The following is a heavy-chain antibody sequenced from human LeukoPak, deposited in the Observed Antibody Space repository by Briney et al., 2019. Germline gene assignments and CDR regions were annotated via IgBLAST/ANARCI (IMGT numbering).Heavy chain of an antibody. CDR1: GFTFSSYA. D-gene: IGHD3-16*01. CDR3: AKLGGDRGYFDY. CDR2: ISGSGGST. Sequence: GGSLRLSCAASGFTFSSYAMSWVRQAPGKGLEWASAISGSGGSTYYVDSVKGRFTISRDNSKNTLYLQMNSLRAEDTAVYYCAKLGGDRGYFDYWGQGTLVTVSS. J-gene: IGHJ4*02. V-gene: IGHV3-23*01.